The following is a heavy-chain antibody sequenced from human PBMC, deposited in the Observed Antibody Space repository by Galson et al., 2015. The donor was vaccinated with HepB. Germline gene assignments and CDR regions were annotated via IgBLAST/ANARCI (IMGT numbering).Heavy chain of an antibody. CDR3: ARDRSSSWYWDHYYYYGMDV. CDR2: IYSGGST. CDR1: GFTVSSNY. J-gene: IGHJ6*02. D-gene: IGHD6-13*01. V-gene: IGHV3-66*01. Sequence: RLSCAASGFTVSSNYMSWVRQAPGKGLEWVSVIYSGGSTYYADSVKGRFTISRDNSKNTLYLQMNSLGAEDTAVYYCARDRSSSWYWDHYYYYGMDVWGQGTTVTVSS.